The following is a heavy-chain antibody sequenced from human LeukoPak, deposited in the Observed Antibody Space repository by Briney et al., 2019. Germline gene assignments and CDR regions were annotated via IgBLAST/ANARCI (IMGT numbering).Heavy chain of an antibody. CDR2: IYYSGST. CDR3: ASFVCSGGSCYFGY. V-gene: IGHV4-39*07. D-gene: IGHD2-15*01. J-gene: IGHJ4*02. CDR1: GGSISSSSYY. Sequence: SETLSLTCTVSGGSISSSSYYWGWIRQPPGKGLEWIGSIYYSGSTNYNPSLKSRVTMSVDTSKNQFSLKLSSVTAADTAVYYCASFVCSGGSCYFGYWGQGTLVTVSS.